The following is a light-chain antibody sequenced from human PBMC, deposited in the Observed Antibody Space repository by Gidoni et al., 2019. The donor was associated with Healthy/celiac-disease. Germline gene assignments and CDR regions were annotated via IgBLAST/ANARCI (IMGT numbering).Light chain of an antibody. CDR1: QNVSSSY. Sequence: VLTRSQGTLSLSPGERATLSLRASQNVSSSYLVWYPKKPGQAPRLLIYGASSRSTVIPDRFSGSGSGTDFTLTISRLEPEDFAVYYCQQYCSSSLFTFGPGTKVDI. J-gene: IGKJ3*01. V-gene: IGKV3-20*01. CDR3: QQYCSSSLFT. CDR2: GAS.